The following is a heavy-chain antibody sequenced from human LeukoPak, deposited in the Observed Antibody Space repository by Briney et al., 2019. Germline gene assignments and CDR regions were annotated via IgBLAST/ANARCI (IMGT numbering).Heavy chain of an antibody. CDR1: GDSISSYY. CDR3: ARYRDGDRDISLDY. D-gene: IGHD4-17*01. J-gene: IGHJ4*02. CDR2: INNRVAT. Sequence: PSETLSHTCAVSGDSISSYYWSWVRQPPGKGLEWIAFINNRVATSYNPSLMSGGTISCEVSTNQFALMQRSVFAAHTAVYYCARYRDGDRDISLDYWGQGTLVSVSS. V-gene: IGHV4-59*08.